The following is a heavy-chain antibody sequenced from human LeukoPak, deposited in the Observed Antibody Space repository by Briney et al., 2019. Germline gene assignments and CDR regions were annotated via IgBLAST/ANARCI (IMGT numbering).Heavy chain of an antibody. CDR3: ARASSTSFPYYYYYMDV. V-gene: IGHV1-8*03. CDR1: GYTFTSYD. CDR2: MNPNSGNT. J-gene: IGHJ6*03. Sequence: ASVKVSCKASGYTFTSYDINWVRQATGQGLEWMGWMNPNSGNTGYAQKFQGRVTITRNTSISTAYMELSSLRSEDTAVYYCARASSTSFPYYYYYMDVWGKGTTVTISS. D-gene: IGHD2-2*01.